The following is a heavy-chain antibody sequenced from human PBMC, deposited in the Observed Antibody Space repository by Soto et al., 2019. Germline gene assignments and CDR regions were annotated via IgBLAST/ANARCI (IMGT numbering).Heavy chain of an antibody. CDR2: INPNSGGT. D-gene: IGHD3-16*01. CDR3: ARELIGTRPGYYYYGMDV. Sequence: ASVKVSCKASGYTFTGYYMHWVRQAPGQGLEWMGCINPNSGGTNYAQKFQGRVTMTRDTSISTAYMELSRLRSDDTAVYYCARELIGTRPGYYYYGMDVWGQGTTVTVSS. CDR1: GYTFTGYY. V-gene: IGHV1-2*02. J-gene: IGHJ6*02.